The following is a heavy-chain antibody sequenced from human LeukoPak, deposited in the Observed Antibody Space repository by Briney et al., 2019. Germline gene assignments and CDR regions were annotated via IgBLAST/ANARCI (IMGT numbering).Heavy chain of an antibody. CDR2: INHSGST. CDR3: ARHYYGSGSYYKTAGFDY. CDR1: GGSFSGYY. J-gene: IGHJ4*02. D-gene: IGHD3-10*01. V-gene: IGHV4-34*01. Sequence: SETLSRACAVYGGSFSGYYWSWIRQPPGKGLEWIGEINHSGSTNYNPTLKSRVTISGDTSKNHFSLKLSSVTVADTAVYYCARHYYGSGSYYKTAGFDYWGQGTLVTVSS.